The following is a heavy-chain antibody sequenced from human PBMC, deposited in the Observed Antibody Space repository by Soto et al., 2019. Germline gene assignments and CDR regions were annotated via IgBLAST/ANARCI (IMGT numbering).Heavy chain of an antibody. J-gene: IGHJ4*02. CDR3: ARAGFSYGHLLF. CDR1: GGSVESVDYY. Sequence: SEPLSLTCTVSGGSVESVDYYWSWIRQPPGKGLEWIAYVSSYRGATYYNPSLKSRLTISLGTPMNQFSLSLTSVTAADTAVYYCARAGFSYGHLLFWGQGIRVTVSS. D-gene: IGHD3-10*01. V-gene: IGHV4-30-4*01. CDR2: VSSYRGAT.